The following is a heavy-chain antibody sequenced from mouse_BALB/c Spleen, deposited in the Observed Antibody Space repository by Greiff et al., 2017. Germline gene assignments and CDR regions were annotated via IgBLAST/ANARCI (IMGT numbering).Heavy chain of an antibody. CDR2: ISSGGSYT. J-gene: IGHJ2*01. CDR1: GFTFSSYT. CDR3: TREGAYDYDEEDYFDY. V-gene: IGHV5-6-4*01. Sequence: EVQRVESGGGLVKPGGSLKLSCAASGFTFSSYTMSWVRQTPEKRLEWVATISSGGSYTYYPDSVKGRFTISRDNAKNTLYLQMSSLKSEDTAMYYCTREGAYDYDEEDYFDYWGQGTTLTVSS. D-gene: IGHD2-4*01.